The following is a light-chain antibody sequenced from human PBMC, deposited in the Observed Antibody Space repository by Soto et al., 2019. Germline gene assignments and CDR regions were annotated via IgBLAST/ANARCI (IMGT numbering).Light chain of an antibody. CDR1: QSISSY. CDR3: QQSYSTPPT. J-gene: IGKJ1*01. V-gene: IGKV1-39*01. Sequence: DIQMTQSPSSLSASVVDRVTITLRASQSISSYLNWYQQKPGKAPKLLIYAASSLQSGVPSRFSGSGSGTDFTLTISSLQPEDFATYYCQQSYSTPPTFGQGTKVDIK. CDR2: AAS.